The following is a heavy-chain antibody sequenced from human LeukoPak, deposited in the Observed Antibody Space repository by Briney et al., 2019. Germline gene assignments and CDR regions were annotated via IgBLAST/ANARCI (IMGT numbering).Heavy chain of an antibody. CDR1: GFTFSSHA. Sequence: PGGSLRLSCAASGFTFSSHAMNWVRQAPGKGLEWVSDISGSGGRTNYADSVKGRFTISRDNSKNTLYLQMSSLRAEDTAVCYCAKDRFGDYYFDYWGQGTLVTVSS. CDR3: AKDRFGDYYFDY. J-gene: IGHJ4*02. CDR2: ISGSGGRT. D-gene: IGHD3-10*01. V-gene: IGHV3-23*01.